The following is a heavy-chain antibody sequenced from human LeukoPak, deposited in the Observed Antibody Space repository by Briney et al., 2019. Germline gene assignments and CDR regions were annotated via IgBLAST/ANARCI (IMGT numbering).Heavy chain of an antibody. CDR2: IYSSGGT. CDR3: ASDYYYGSGSFYS. Sequence: GGSLRLSCAASGFIFSDYYMSWIRQAPGKGLECVSVIYSSGGTYYADSVKGRFTISRDNSKNTLYLQMNSLRAEDTAVYYCASDYYYGSGSFYSWGQGTLVTVSS. CDR1: GFIFSDYY. D-gene: IGHD3-10*01. V-gene: IGHV3-53*01. J-gene: IGHJ4*02.